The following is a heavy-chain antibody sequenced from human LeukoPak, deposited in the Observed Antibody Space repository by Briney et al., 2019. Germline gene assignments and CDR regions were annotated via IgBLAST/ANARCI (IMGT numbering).Heavy chain of an antibody. Sequence: PGGSLRLSCAASGFIFRNHAMNWVRQAPGQGLEWVSGVSASGGSTFNTDSVKGRFSISRGNSKKTLYLEMNSLRPEDTALYYCAKSLGNQGVIDYWGQGTLVTVSS. V-gene: IGHV3-23*01. CDR2: VSASGGST. CDR1: GFIFRNHA. J-gene: IGHJ4*02. D-gene: IGHD3-10*01. CDR3: AKSLGNQGVIDY.